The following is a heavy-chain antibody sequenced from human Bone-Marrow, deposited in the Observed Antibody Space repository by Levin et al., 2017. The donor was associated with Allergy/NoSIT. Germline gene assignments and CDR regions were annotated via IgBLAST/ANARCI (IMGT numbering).Heavy chain of an antibody. J-gene: IGHJ5*02. V-gene: IGHV5-51*01. D-gene: IGHD5-18*01. CDR1: GYSFTSYW. CDR3: ARHPEKKDTAMAKRYWFDP. Sequence: GESLKISCKGSGYSFTSYWIGWVRQMPGKGLEWMGIIYPGDSDTRYSPSFQGQVTISADKSISTAYLQWSSLKASDTAMYYCARHPEKKDTAMAKRYWFDPWGQGTLVTVSS. CDR2: IYPGDSDT.